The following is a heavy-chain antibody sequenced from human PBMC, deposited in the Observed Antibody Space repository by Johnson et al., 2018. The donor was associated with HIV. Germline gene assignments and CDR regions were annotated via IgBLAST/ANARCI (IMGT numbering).Heavy chain of an antibody. J-gene: IGHJ3*02. Sequence: VQLVESGGGLIQPGGSLRLSCAASGFTVSSNYMSWVRQAPGKGLEWVSTVGGSTSSTSYADSVTGRFTISRDNSKNTLYLQMNSRRAEDTAVYYCARGKGSGWHLAGAFDIWGQGTMVTVSS. CDR3: ARGKGSGWHLAGAFDI. CDR2: GGSTSST. D-gene: IGHD6-19*01. CDR1: GFTVSSNY. V-gene: IGHV3-66*03.